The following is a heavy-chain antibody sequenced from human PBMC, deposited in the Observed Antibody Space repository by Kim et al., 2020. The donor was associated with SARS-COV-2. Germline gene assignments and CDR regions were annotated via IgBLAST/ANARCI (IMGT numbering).Heavy chain of an antibody. J-gene: IGHJ4*02. V-gene: IGHV3-48*02. D-gene: IGHD1-7*01. Sequence: ADSVKGRFTISRDNAKNSLYLQMNSLRDEDTAVYYCHKPIYALPRTNDYWGQGTLVTVSS. CDR3: HKPIYALPRTNDY.